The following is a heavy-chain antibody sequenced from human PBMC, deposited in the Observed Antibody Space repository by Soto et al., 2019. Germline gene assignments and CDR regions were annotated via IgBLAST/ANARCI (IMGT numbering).Heavy chain of an antibody. Sequence: PSETLSLTCAVSGDSVTSNVWWSWVRQPPGKGLEWIGEAYHNGLTDYNPSLKSRVTMSVDTSKNEFSLKLTSLTAADTAIYYCVRDAAVPGESDRFDYWGQGTPVPVDS. D-gene: IGHD6-19*01. CDR2: AYHNGLT. CDR1: GDSVTSNVW. V-gene: IGHV4-4*02. CDR3: VRDAAVPGESDRFDY. J-gene: IGHJ4*02.